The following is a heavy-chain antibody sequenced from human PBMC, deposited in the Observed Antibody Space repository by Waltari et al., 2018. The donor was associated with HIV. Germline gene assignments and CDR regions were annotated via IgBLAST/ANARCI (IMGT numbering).Heavy chain of an antibody. D-gene: IGHD2-2*02. J-gene: IGHJ4*02. CDR3: VRDDPGYTPIDY. CDR2: RKRGSGEH. Sequence: EVELREAGGGLVEPGASLTLSCVASGFTFRHYSFNWVRLRPRTVRGWVASRKRGSGEHSYVDPVKGRFTISRDDSVNTLFLHMDKLGAEDTGRYFCVRDDPGYTPIDYWGPGTLVTVSP. CDR1: GFTFRHYS. V-gene: IGHV3-21*02.